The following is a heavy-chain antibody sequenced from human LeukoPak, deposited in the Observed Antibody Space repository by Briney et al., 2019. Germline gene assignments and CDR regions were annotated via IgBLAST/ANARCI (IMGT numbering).Heavy chain of an antibody. CDR2: INPSGGST. CDR3: ARDSSGWYLFDY. Sequence: ASVKVSCKASGYTFTSYYMHWVRQAPGLGLEWMGIINPSGGSTSYAHKFQGRVTMTRDTSTSTVYMELSSLRSEDTAVYYCARDSSGWYLFDYWGQGTLVTVSS. V-gene: IGHV1-46*01. D-gene: IGHD6-19*01. CDR1: GYTFTSYY. J-gene: IGHJ4*02.